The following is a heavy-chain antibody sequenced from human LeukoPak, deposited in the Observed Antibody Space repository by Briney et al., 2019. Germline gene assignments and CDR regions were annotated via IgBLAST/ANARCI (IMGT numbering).Heavy chain of an antibody. V-gene: IGHV3-7*01. CDR1: GFPFSTFW. J-gene: IGHJ4*02. Sequence: GSLRLSCEASGFPFSTFWMIWVRQPPGKGLGWVAKIQQDGSGEQYVDSVKGRFTISRDNAKNSLYLQMNSLRAEDTAVYYCARDRARYSGYDSNDYWGQGTLVTVSS. D-gene: IGHD5-12*01. CDR2: IQQDGSGE. CDR3: ARDRARYSGYDSNDY.